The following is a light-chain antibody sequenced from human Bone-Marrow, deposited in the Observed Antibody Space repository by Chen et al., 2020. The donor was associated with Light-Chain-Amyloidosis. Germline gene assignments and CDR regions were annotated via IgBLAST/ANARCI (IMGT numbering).Light chain of an antibody. CDR1: NIGSTS. CDR3: QVWDRSSDRPM. V-gene: IGLV3-21*02. J-gene: IGLJ3*02. Sequence: SYVLTQPSSVSVAPGQTATLACGGNNIGSTSVHWYQQTPGQAPLLVVYDDSDRPSGIPERLSGADSGKAATLTISGGEAGDEAAYYCQVWDRSSDRPMFGGGTKLSVL. CDR2: DDS.